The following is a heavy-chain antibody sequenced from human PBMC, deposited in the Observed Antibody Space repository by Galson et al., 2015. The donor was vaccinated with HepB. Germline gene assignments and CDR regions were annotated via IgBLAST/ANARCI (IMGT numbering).Heavy chain of an antibody. D-gene: IGHD3-10*01. V-gene: IGHV1-46*03. J-gene: IGHJ3*02. CDR3: ARIVYYLHNAFDS. Sequence: SVKVSCKASGYTFTSHYMHWVRQAPGQGLEWMGRINPGGGSTSYAQKFQGRVTMTRDTSTSTVYMELSSLRSEDTAVYYCARIVYYLHNAFDSWGQRTMVTVAA. CDR1: GYTFTSHY. CDR2: INPGGGST.